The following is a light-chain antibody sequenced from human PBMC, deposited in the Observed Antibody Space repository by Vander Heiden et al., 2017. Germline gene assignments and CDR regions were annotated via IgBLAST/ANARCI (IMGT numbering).Light chain of an antibody. CDR3: QQYGSSPALT. CDR2: GGS. J-gene: IGKJ4*01. CDR1: QSVATNY. Sequence: DILLTQSPRTLSLSPGEGATLSCRASQSVATNYLAWDQKKPGQAPRLLIYGGSSRATGIPDKFSGSGSGTDFTLTISRLEPEDFAVYYCQQYGSSPALTFGGGTKVEI. V-gene: IGKV3-20*01.